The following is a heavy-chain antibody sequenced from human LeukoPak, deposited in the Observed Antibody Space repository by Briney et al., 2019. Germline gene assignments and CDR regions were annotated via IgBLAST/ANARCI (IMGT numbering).Heavy chain of an antibody. D-gene: IGHD3-10*01. Sequence: SETLSLTCIVSGGSISSSSNYWGWIRQPPGKGLEWLGSIYYSGSTYYNPSLKSRVTISVDTSKNQFSLKLSSVTAADTAVYYCARQDDYGSGSFLLTGHFDYWGQGTLVTVPS. CDR2: IYYSGST. CDR3: ARQDDYGSGSFLLTGHFDY. CDR1: GGSISSSSNY. J-gene: IGHJ4*02. V-gene: IGHV4-39*01.